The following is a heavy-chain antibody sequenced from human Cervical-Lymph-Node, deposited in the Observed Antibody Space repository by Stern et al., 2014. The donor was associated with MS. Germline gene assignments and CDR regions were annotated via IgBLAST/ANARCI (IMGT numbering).Heavy chain of an antibody. D-gene: IGHD1-14*01. CDR2: LYWDGAE. J-gene: IGHJ5*02. V-gene: IGHV2-5*02. CDR1: GFSLTTSGVG. CDR3: AHKPTGAGVAAYNWFDP. Sequence: QVTLRESGPTLVKPTQTLTLTCTFSGFSLTTSGVGVGWIRQPPGKALEWLALLYWDGAERYNPSLKNRLTITKDTSKNQVVLTMTNLDPVDTATYFCAHKPTGAGVAAYNWFDPWGQGCLVSVSS.